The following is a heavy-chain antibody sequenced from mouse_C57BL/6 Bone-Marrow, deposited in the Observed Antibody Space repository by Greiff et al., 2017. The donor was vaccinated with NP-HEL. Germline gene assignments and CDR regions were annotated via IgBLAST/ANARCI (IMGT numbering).Heavy chain of an antibody. Sequence: QVQLQQSGAELVRPGASVKLSCKASGYTFTDYYINWVKQRPGQGLEWIARIYPGSGNTYYNEKFKGKATLTAEKSSSTAYMQLSSLTSEDSAVYFCARGWGRAWFAYWGQGTLVTVSA. V-gene: IGHV1-76*01. CDR3: ARGWGRAWFAY. CDR1: GYTFTDYY. D-gene: IGHD2-3*01. J-gene: IGHJ3*01. CDR2: IYPGSGNT.